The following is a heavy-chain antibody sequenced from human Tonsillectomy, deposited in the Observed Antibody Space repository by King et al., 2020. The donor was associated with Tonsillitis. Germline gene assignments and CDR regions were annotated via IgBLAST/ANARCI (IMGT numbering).Heavy chain of an antibody. Sequence: VQLVESGGGVVQPGGSLRLSCAASGFTFSSYGMHWVRQAPGKGLEWVAVISNDGSNKYYADSVKGRFTISRDNSKNTLYLQMNSLRAEDTAVYYCAKDRGDVDPGSYGMDVWGQGTTVTVSS. V-gene: IGHV3-30*18. D-gene: IGHD5-18*01. J-gene: IGHJ6*02. CDR1: GFTFSSYG. CDR3: AKDRGDVDPGSYGMDV. CDR2: ISNDGSNK.